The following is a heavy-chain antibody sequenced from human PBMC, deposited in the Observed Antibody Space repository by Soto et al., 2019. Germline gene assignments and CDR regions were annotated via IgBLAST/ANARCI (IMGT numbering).Heavy chain of an antibody. CDR1: GYTFTSYG. CDR2: ISAYNGNT. J-gene: IGHJ4*02. Sequence: QVQLVQSGAEVKKPGASVKVSCKASGYTFTSYGISWVRQAPGQGLEWMGWISAYNGNTNYAQKLQGRVTMTTDTATSTAYMELRSLRSDDTAVYYCARDLRDIVLMVYANGIDYWGQGTLVTVSS. D-gene: IGHD2-8*01. CDR3: ARDLRDIVLMVYANGIDY. V-gene: IGHV1-18*04.